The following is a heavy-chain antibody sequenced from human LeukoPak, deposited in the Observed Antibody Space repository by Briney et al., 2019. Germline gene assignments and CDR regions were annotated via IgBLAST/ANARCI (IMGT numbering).Heavy chain of an antibody. CDR2: INSDGSRT. CDR3: ARVITGSTYGQFDF. V-gene: IGHV3-74*01. D-gene: IGHD5-18*01. CDR1: GFTFSDYW. J-gene: IGHJ4*02. Sequence: GESLRLSCTASGFTFSDYWMHWVRQAPGKGLVWVSRINSDGSRTNYADCVKGRFTISRDNAKNTVFLQMNSLTGEDAAVYYCARVITGSTYGQFDFWGQGALATVSS.